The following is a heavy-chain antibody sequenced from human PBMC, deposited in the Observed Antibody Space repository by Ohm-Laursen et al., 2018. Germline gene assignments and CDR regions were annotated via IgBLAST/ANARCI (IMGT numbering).Heavy chain of an antibody. CDR3: AKDFDY. CDR1: GFTFSSYA. CDR2: ISGSGGTT. J-gene: IGHJ4*02. Sequence: SLRLSCTALGFTFSSYAMNWVRQAPGKGLEWVSAISGSGGTTYYGDSVKGRFTISRDNSKNKVYLQMNSLRAEDTAVYYCAKDFDYWGQGTLVTVSS. V-gene: IGHV3-23*01.